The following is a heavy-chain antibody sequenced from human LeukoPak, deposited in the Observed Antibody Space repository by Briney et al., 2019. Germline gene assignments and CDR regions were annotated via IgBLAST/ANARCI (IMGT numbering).Heavy chain of an antibody. CDR2: INTNTGNP. CDR1: GYTFTNYA. D-gene: IGHD3-9*01. V-gene: IGHV7-4-1*02. J-gene: IGHJ4*02. Sequence: ASVKVSCKASGYTFTNYAMNWVRQAPGQGLEWMGWINTNTGNPTYAQGFTGRFVFSLDTSVSTAYLQISSLKAEDTAIYYCARALRDYDILTGYVYFDYWGQGTLVTVSS. CDR3: ARALRDYDILTGYVYFDY.